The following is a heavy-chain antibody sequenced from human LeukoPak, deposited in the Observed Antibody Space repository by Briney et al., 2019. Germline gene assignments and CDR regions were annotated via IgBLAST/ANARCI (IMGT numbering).Heavy chain of an antibody. Sequence: GGSLRLSCAGSGSTFSSYAMSWVRQAPGKGLEWVSGISGSGGSTYYADSVKGRFTISRDNSKNTLYLQMNSLRAEDTAVYYCARDRAVVASKYFDYWGQGTLVTVSS. V-gene: IGHV3-23*01. CDR1: GSTFSSYA. CDR2: ISGSGGST. J-gene: IGHJ4*02. D-gene: IGHD6-19*01. CDR3: ARDRAVVASKYFDY.